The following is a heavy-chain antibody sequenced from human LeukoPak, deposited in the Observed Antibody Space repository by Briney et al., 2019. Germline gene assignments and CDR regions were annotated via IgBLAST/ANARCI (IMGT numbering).Heavy chain of an antibody. Sequence: SETLSLTCTVSGGSISSYYWSWIRQPPGKGLEWIGYIYYSGSTNYNPSLKSRVTISVDTSKNQFSLKLSSVTAADTAVYYCATIAAAGYFDYWGQGTLVTVSS. CDR2: IYYSGST. D-gene: IGHD6-13*01. CDR1: GGSISSYY. V-gene: IGHV4-59*12. J-gene: IGHJ4*02. CDR3: ATIAAAGYFDY.